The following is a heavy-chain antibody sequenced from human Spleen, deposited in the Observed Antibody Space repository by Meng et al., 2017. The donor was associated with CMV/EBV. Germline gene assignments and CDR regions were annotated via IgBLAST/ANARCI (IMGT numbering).Heavy chain of an antibody. Sequence: SETLSLTCTVSGYSMRSGYYWGWIRQPPGKGLEWIGTIYHSGSGYYSPSLKSRVSISVDTSKNHFSLKLTSVTAADTAVYYCARGGTVFGVDQNFDSWGQGTLVTVSS. V-gene: IGHV4-38-2*02. CDR2: IYHSGSG. D-gene: IGHD3-3*01. CDR1: GYSMRSGYY. CDR3: ARGGTVFGVDQNFDS. J-gene: IGHJ4*02.